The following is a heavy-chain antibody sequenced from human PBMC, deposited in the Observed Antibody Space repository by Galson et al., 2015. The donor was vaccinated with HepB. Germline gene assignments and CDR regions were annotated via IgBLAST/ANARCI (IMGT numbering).Heavy chain of an antibody. CDR1: GFTFGTFG. V-gene: IGHV3-30*18. J-gene: IGHJ6*02. CDR3: AKDLWSTNLDFWRGRTAPAITYYYYGFDV. CDR2: ISFDGKDE. Sequence: SLRLSCAASGFTFGTFGMHWVHQAPGKGLEWVTLISFDGKDEHYADSVRGRFTISRDNSKNTLYLEMNSLRADDTAVYYCAKDLWSTNLDFWRGRTAPAITYYYYGFDVWGQGTAVTVSS. D-gene: IGHD3-3*01.